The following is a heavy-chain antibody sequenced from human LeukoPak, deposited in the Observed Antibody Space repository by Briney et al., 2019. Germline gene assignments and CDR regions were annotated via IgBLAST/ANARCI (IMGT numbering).Heavy chain of an antibody. CDR3: ARIAWGPYSFDP. D-gene: IGHD2-21*01. V-gene: IGHV3-66*01. Sequence: GGSLRLSCAASGFTVSSNYMSWVRQAPGKGLEWVSVIYSGGSTYYADSVKGRFTISRDNSKNTLYLQMNSLRAEDTAVYYCARIAWGPYSFDPWGQGTLVTVSS. CDR1: GFTVSSNY. J-gene: IGHJ5*02. CDR2: IYSGGST.